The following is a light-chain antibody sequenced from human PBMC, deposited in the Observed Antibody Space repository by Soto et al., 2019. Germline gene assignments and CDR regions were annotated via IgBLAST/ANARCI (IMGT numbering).Light chain of an antibody. Sequence: DVVMTQSPLSLPVTLGQPASISCRSSQSLVHSSGNTYLNWFLQRPGHSPRRLIYQVSNRDSGVPDRFSGSGSGIDFTLKISRVEADDVGVYYCQQYNNWPRATFGGGTKVDIK. CDR2: QVS. J-gene: IGKJ4*01. CDR1: QSLVHSSGNTY. CDR3: QQYNNWPRAT. V-gene: IGKV2-30*02.